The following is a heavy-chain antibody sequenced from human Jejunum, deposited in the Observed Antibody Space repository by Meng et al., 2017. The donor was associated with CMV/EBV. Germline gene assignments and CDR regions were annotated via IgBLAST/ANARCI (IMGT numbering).Heavy chain of an antibody. Sequence: LFCPASGLPFRGHWMHWVRHAPGNGLVSVSPLDPGGSTTNYADSSKGRFTIARDNAKTTLYLQMNSLRAEDTAVYYCARDLGGGSGYWGQGTLVTVSS. CDR1: GLPFRGHW. CDR2: LDPGGSTT. J-gene: IGHJ4*02. D-gene: IGHD3-16*01. CDR3: ARDLGGGSGY. V-gene: IGHV3-74*01.